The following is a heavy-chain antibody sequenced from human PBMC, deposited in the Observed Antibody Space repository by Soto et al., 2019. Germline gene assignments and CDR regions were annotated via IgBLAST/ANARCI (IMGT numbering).Heavy chain of an antibody. J-gene: IGHJ4*02. CDR1: GFTFSPYS. CDR3: ARDPGGDFGYFDY. D-gene: IGHD3-3*01. Sequence: GGSLRLSCAASGFTFSPYSMNWVRQAPGKGLEWVSSISSSSSYIYYADSVKGRFTISRDNAENSLYLQLKSLRAEDTAVYYCARDPGGDFGYFDYWGQGTLVTVSS. CDR2: ISSSSSYI. V-gene: IGHV3-21*01.